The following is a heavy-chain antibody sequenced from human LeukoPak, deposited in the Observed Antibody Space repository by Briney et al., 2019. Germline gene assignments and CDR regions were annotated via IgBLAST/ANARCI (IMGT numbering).Heavy chain of an antibody. CDR1: GFDFSGFS. CDR3: ARDLAGGAIGY. D-gene: IGHD3-16*02. CDR2: MEEYGSYI. J-gene: IGHJ4*02. Sequence: GGSLRLSCVVSGFDFSGFSMSWVRQAPGKGLEWVAIMEEYGSYIFYVDSVKGRFIISRDNAKNSLYLQMNSLRAEDTAVYYCARDLAGGAIGYWGQGTLVTVSS. V-gene: IGHV3-7*01.